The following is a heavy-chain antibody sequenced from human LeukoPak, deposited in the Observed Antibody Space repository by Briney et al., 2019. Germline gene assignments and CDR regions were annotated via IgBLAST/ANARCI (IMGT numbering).Heavy chain of an antibody. CDR3: ARDGYGFGAFDY. V-gene: IGHV3-74*01. J-gene: IGHJ4*02. CDR2: ISTDGAKT. D-gene: IGHD5-18*01. Sequence: PGGSLRLSCAASGFTFSRYNMNWVRQAPGKGLVWVSCISTDGAKTIYADSVKGRFTISRDNAKNTLFLQMNSLRAEDTAVYYCARDGYGFGAFDYWGQGTLVTVSS. CDR1: GFTFSRYN.